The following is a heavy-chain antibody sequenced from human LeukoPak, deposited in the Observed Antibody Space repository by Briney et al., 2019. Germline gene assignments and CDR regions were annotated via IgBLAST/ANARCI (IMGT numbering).Heavy chain of an antibody. CDR3: ARLYSSSWYDLRYYMDV. J-gene: IGHJ6*03. Sequence: NPSETLSLTCTVSGGSIRSYYWSWIRQPPGKGLEWIGYIYTSGSTNYNPSLKSRVTISVDTSKNQFSLELSSETAADTAVYYCARLYSSSWYDLRYYMDVWGKGTTVTVSS. D-gene: IGHD6-13*01. V-gene: IGHV4-4*09. CDR2: IYTSGST. CDR1: GGSIRSYY.